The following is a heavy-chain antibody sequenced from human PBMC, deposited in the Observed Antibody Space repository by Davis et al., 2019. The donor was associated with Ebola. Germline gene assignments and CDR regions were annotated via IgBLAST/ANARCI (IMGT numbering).Heavy chain of an antibody. CDR1: GFTFSTYS. CDR3: ARDTRGGCGGDCYSDY. J-gene: IGHJ4*02. D-gene: IGHD2-21*02. V-gene: IGHV3-21*01. Sequence: PGGSLRLSCAASGFTFSTYSMNWVRQAPGKGLEWVSSISSSGTYVYYADSLQGRFTISRDNAKNSLYLQMNSLRAEDTAVYYCARDTRGGCGGDCYSDYWGQGTLVTVSS. CDR2: ISSSGTYV.